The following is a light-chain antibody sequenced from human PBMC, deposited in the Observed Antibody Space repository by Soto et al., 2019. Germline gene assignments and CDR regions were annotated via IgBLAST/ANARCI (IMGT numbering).Light chain of an antibody. CDR1: QSISSW. CDR3: QQYNSYSPKA. Sequence: DIQMTQSPSTLSASVGDGVTITCRASQSISSWLAWYQQKPGKAPKLLIYKASSLESGVPSRFSGSGSGTEFTLTISSLQPDDFATYYCQQYNSYSPKAFGQGTKVDIK. J-gene: IGKJ1*01. CDR2: KAS. V-gene: IGKV1-5*03.